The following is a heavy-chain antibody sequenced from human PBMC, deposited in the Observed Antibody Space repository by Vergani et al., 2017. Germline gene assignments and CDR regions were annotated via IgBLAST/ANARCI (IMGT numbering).Heavy chain of an antibody. CDR2: MYYSGST. CDR1: GGPISSYY. CDR3: ARDKGRWDDYGSGPPTAVHYYYGMDV. D-gene: IGHD3-10*01. J-gene: IGHJ6*02. V-gene: IGHV4-59*01. Sequence: QVQLQESGPGLVKPSETLSLTCTVSGGPISSYYWSWIRQPPGKGLEWIGYMYYSGSTNYNPSLKSRVTISVDTSKNQFSLKLSSVTAADTAVYYCARDKGRWDDYGSGPPTAVHYYYGMDVWGQGTTVTVSS.